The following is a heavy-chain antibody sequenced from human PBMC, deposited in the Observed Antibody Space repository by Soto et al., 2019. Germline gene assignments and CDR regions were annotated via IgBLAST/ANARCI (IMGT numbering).Heavy chain of an antibody. D-gene: IGHD3-3*01. Sequence: ASVKVSCKASGYTFTSYYMHWVRQAPGQGLEWMGIINPSGGSTSYAQKFQGRVTMTRDTSTSTVYMELSSLRSEDTAVYYCARELRFLEWLPDPLYYYGMDVWGQGTTVTVSS. V-gene: IGHV1-46*01. CDR3: ARELRFLEWLPDPLYYYGMDV. CDR1: GYTFTSYY. J-gene: IGHJ6*02. CDR2: INPSGGST.